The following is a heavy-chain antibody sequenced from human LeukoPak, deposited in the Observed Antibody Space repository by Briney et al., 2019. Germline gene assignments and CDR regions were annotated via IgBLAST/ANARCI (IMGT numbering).Heavy chain of an antibody. Sequence: GGSLRLSCAASGFTFSSYAMSWVRQAPGKGLEWVSAISGSGGSTYYADSVKGRFTISRDNAKNSLYLQMNSLRAEDTAVYYCARAPSYGYWDFDYWGQGTLVTVSS. J-gene: IGHJ4*02. D-gene: IGHD5-18*01. CDR1: GFTFSSYA. CDR3: ARAPSYGYWDFDY. V-gene: IGHV3-23*01. CDR2: ISGSGGST.